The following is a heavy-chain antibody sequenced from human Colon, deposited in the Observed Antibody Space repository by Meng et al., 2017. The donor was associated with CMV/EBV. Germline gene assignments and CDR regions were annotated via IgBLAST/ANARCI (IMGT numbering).Heavy chain of an antibody. J-gene: IGHJ4*02. CDR1: GYTFTANH. CDR2: IYPQDGGT. Sequence: QVPLVQAGAEVKKAGASVKVSCKTSGYTFTANHLHWVRQAPGQGLEWMGWIYPQDGGTYFAQKFQDRVTLTRDASITTAYLELSSLKSDDTAVYYCGTFGGDFDYWGQGTLVTVSS. V-gene: IGHV1-2*02. D-gene: IGHD3-3*01. CDR3: GTFGGDFDY.